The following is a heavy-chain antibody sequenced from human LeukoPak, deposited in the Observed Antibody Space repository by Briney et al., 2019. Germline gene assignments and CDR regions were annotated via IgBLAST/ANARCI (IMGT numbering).Heavy chain of an antibody. CDR1: GYTFTGYY. Sequence: ASVKVSCKTSGYTFTGYYMHWVRQAPGQGLEWMGGIIPIFGTANYAQKFQGRVTITADESTSTAYMELSSLRSEDTAVYYCARASNPYYYDSSGYYSPDVWAKGTTVTIS. J-gene: IGHJ6*03. D-gene: IGHD3-22*01. CDR3: ARASNPYYYDSSGYYSPDV. V-gene: IGHV1-69*13. CDR2: IIPIFGTA.